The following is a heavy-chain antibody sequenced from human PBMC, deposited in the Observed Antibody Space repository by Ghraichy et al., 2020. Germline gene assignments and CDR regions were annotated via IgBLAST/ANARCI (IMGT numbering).Heavy chain of an antibody. CDR3: ALFGELSPVDY. Sequence: SETQSLTCAVYGGSFSGYYWSWIRQPPGKGLEWIGEINHSGSTNYNPSLKSRVTISVDTSKNQFSLKLSSVTAADTAVYYCALFGELSPVDYWGQGTLVTVSS. D-gene: IGHD3-10*02. V-gene: IGHV4-34*01. CDR1: GGSFSGYY. J-gene: IGHJ4*02. CDR2: INHSGST.